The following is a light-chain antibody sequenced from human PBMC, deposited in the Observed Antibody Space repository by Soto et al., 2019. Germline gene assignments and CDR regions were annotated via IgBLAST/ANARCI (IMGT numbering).Light chain of an antibody. J-gene: IGKJ1*01. CDR2: GAS. CDR1: QSVSSN. Sequence: EIAMTQSPATLSVSPGERATLSCRASQSVSSNLAWYQQKPGQAPRLLIYGASTRATGIPARFSGSGSETEFTLTVSSLQSEDFAVYYCQQYNNWPWTFGQGTKVDI. CDR3: QQYNNWPWT. V-gene: IGKV3-15*01.